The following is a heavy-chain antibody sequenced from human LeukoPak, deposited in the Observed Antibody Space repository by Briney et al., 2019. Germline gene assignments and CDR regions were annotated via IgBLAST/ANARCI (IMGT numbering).Heavy chain of an antibody. V-gene: IGHV3-21*04. Sequence: GGSLRLSCAASGFTFDTYSMNWVRQAPGKGLEWVSSISSSSSYIYYADSVKGRFTISRDNAKNSLYLQMNSLRPEDTAVYYCARESVGYCSTSICPNWFDPWGQGTLVTVSS. D-gene: IGHD2-2*01. CDR1: GFTFDTYS. CDR2: ISSSSSYI. J-gene: IGHJ5*02. CDR3: ARESVGYCSTSICPNWFDP.